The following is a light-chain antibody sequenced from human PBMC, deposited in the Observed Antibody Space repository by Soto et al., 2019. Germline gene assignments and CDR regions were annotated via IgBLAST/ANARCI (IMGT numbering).Light chain of an antibody. CDR3: ASYTTSSTYV. CDR2: DVS. J-gene: IGLJ1*01. V-gene: IGLV2-14*01. CDR1: SSDVGGYSY. Sequence: QSVLTQPASVSGSPGQSIAISCTGTSSDVGGYSYVSWYQQQPGKAPKLVISDVSNRPSGVSDRFSGSKSGNTASLTISGLQTEDEADYYCASYTTSSTYVSGTGTKFTVL.